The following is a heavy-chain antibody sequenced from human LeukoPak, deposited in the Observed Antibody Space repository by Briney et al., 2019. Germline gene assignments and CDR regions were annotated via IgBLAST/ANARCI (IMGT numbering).Heavy chain of an antibody. CDR2: INPNSGGT. J-gene: IGHJ4*02. Sequence: ASVKVSCKASGYTFTGYYMHWVRQAPGQGLEWMGWINPNSGGTNYAQKFQGRVTMTRDTSISTAYTELSRLRSDDTAVYYCARAPSSGWFQPSPDYWGQGTLVTVSS. CDR1: GYTFTGYY. CDR3: ARAPSSGWFQPSPDY. D-gene: IGHD6-19*01. V-gene: IGHV1-2*02.